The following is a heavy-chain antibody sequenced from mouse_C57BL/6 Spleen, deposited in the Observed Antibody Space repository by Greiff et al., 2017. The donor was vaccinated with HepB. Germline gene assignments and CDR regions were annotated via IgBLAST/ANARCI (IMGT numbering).Heavy chain of an antibody. D-gene: IGHD1-1*01. CDR3: ARTYYYGSKDWYFDV. Sequence: QVQLQKSGAELVKPGASVKMSCKASGYTFTTYPIEWMKQNHGKSLEWIGNFHPYNDDTKYNEKFKGKATLTVEKSSSTVYLELSRLTSDDSAVYYCARTYYYGSKDWYFDVWGTGTTVTVSS. V-gene: IGHV1-47*01. J-gene: IGHJ1*03. CDR1: GYTFTTYP. CDR2: FHPYNDDT.